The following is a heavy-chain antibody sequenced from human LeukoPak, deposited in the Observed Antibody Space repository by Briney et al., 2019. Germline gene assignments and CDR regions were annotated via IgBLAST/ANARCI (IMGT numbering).Heavy chain of an antibody. CDR3: AKDMGRYYDSSGFFDY. Sequence: QSGGSLRLSYAASGFTFDDYAMHWVRQAPGKGLEWVSGISWNSGSIGYADSVKGRFTISRDNAKNSLYLQMNSLRAEDMALYYCAKDMGRYYDSSGFFDYWGQGTLVTVSS. CDR1: GFTFDDYA. J-gene: IGHJ4*02. CDR2: ISWNSGSI. V-gene: IGHV3-9*03. D-gene: IGHD3-22*01.